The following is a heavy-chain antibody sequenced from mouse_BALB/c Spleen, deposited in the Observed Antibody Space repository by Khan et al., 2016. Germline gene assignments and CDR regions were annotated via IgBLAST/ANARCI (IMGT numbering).Heavy chain of an antibody. J-gene: IGHJ2*01. CDR1: GYSITSDYA. CDR3: ARCYYGWGYFDY. Sequence: EVQLQESGPGLVKPSQSLSLTCTVTGYSITSDYAWNWIRQFPGNKLEWMGYISYSGSTSYNPSLKSRISITRDTSKNQFFLQLNSVTTEDTATYYCARCYYGWGYFDYWGHGTTLTVSS. D-gene: IGHD1-2*01. CDR2: ISYSGST. V-gene: IGHV3-2*02.